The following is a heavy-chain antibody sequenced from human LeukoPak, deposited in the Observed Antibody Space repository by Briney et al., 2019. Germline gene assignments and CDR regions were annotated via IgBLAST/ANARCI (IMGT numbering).Heavy chain of an antibody. J-gene: IGHJ4*02. CDR2: ISAYNGNT. CDR1: GYTFTSYG. Sequence: AAVNVSCKASGYTFTSYGISWVRQAPGQELDWMGWISAYNGNTNYAQKLQGRVTMTTDTSTSTAYMELRSLRSVDTAVYYCARVGYCSSTSCTYFDYWGQGTLVAVSS. CDR3: ARVGYCSSTSCTYFDY. D-gene: IGHD2-2*01. V-gene: IGHV1-18*01.